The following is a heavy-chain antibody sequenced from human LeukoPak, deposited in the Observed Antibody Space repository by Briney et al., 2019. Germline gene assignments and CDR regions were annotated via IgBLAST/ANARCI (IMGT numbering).Heavy chain of an antibody. CDR3: ARGGPGITIVGVVLNAFAN. CDR2: IYHSGNT. J-gene: IGHJ4*02. D-gene: IGHD3-3*01. V-gene: IGHV4-30-4*08. CDR1: GGSISSGDYY. Sequence: PSQTLSLTCTVSGGSISSGDYYWSWIRQPPGKGLEWIGYIYHSGNTYYNPSLKSRLTISVDTPRNQFSLKLRSVTAADTAVYSGARGGPGITIVGVVLNAFANGGQGTLVTVSS.